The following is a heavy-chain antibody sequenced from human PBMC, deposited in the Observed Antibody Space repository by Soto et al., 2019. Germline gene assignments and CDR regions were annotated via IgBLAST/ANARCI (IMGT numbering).Heavy chain of an antibody. D-gene: IGHD3-10*01. CDR2: LYTMGST. Sequence: PSETLSLTCTVSGGSISGYYWSWIRQPAGKGLEWIGRLYTMGSTNYNPSLQSRVTMSVDTSKNEFSLKVSSVTAADTAVHFCAGVRDYGLGTNRHYYGMDVWGQGTTVTVSS. J-gene: IGHJ6*02. CDR1: GGSISGYY. CDR3: AGVRDYGLGTNRHYYGMDV. V-gene: IGHV4-4*07.